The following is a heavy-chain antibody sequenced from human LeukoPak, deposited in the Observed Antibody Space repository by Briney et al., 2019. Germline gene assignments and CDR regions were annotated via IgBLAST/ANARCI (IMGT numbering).Heavy chain of an antibody. CDR3: ARGRIAKIVVVHSFQYGMDV. CDR2: INDYSGNT. Sequence: SETLSLTCSVSGGPIISHFWTWIRQSPGKGLEWIGEINDYSGNTNYNPSLNSRVSISLEKSKNQFSLELRSVTAADTAVYYCARGRIAKIVVVHSFQYGMDVWGQGTTVTVSS. D-gene: IGHD3-22*01. J-gene: IGHJ6*02. CDR1: GGPIISHF. V-gene: IGHV4-34*01.